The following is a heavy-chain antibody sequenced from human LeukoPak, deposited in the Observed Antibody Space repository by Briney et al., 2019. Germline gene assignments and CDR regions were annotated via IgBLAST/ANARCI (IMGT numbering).Heavy chain of an antibody. CDR1: GGTFSSYA. V-gene: IGHV1-69*13. J-gene: IGHJ4*02. Sequence: SVKVSCTASGGTFSSYAISWVRQAPGQGLEWMGGIIPIFGTANYAQTFQGRVTITADESTSTAYMELSSLRSEDTAVYYCARCYSSSCPPFDYWGQGTLVTVSS. D-gene: IGHD6-13*01. CDR3: ARCYSSSCPPFDY. CDR2: IIPIFGTA.